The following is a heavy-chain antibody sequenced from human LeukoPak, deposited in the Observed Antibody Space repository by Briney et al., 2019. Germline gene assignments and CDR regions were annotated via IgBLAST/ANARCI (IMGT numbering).Heavy chain of an antibody. CDR3: ARDRSSLGLWFGELRN. Sequence: QSGGSLRLSCAASGFTFSSYWMHWVRQAPGKGLVWVSRIYSDGSSTNYADSVKGRFTISRDNAKNTLYLQMNSLRAEDTAVYYCARDRSSLGLWFGELRNWGQGTLVTVSS. J-gene: IGHJ4*02. V-gene: IGHV3-74*01. D-gene: IGHD3-10*01. CDR2: IYSDGSST. CDR1: GFTFSSYW.